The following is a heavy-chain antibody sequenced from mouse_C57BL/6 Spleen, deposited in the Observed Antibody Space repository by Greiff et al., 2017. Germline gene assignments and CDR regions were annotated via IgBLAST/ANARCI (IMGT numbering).Heavy chain of an antibody. V-gene: IGHV3-4*01. D-gene: IGHD2-3*01. CDR1: GYSITNGNHW. J-gene: IGHJ4*01. Sequence: EVHLVESGPALVKPSQTVYLTCTVTGYSITNGNHWWNWLRQASGSKLVWLGYISSSGSTDSNPSLKRRTSITRDTSKNQLFLQLNSVTTEDIATDCCARERLLAMDYWGQGTSVTVSS. CDR2: ISSSGST. CDR3: ARERLLAMDY.